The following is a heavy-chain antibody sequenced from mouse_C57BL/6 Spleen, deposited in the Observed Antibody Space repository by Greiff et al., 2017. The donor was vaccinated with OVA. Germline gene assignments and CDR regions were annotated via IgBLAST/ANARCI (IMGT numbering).Heavy chain of an antibody. Sequence: EVQLQQSGAELVKPGASVKLSCTASGFNIKDYYMHWVKQRTEQGLEWIGRIDPEDGETKYAPKFQSKATITADTSSNTAYLQLSSLTSEDTAVYYCARWSTTVPPYYAMDYWGQGTSVTVSS. CDR3: ARWSTTVPPYYAMDY. CDR2: IDPEDGET. CDR1: GFNIKDYY. V-gene: IGHV14-2*01. J-gene: IGHJ4*01. D-gene: IGHD1-1*01.